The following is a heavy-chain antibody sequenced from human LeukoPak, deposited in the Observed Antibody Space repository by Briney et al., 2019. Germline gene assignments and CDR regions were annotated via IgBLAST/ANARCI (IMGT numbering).Heavy chain of an antibody. CDR2: SSSSGTTT. Sequence: PGGSLRLSCAASGFIFKSYEMNWVRQAPGKGLEWISYSSSSGTTTHYADSVKGRFTMSRDNAESSLYLQMNSLSVEDTAIYYCARYSIVGHYRGRDGWGQGTLVPVSS. V-gene: IGHV3-48*03. CDR3: ARYSIVGHYRGRDG. J-gene: IGHJ4*02. CDR1: GFIFKSYE. D-gene: IGHD1-26*01.